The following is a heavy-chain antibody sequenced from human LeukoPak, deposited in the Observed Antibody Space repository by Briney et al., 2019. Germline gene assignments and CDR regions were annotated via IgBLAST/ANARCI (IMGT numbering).Heavy chain of an antibody. V-gene: IGHV3-30*02. J-gene: IGHJ3*01. CDR1: GYTFSSYW. Sequence: GGSLRLSCAASGYTFSSYWMHWVRQAPGKGLEWVAFLRYDGSNEYYADSVKGRFTVSRDNSKNTLYLQMNSLRAEDTAVYYCAKVLSATTYLDAFDVWGQGTMVTVSS. CDR2: LRYDGSNE. D-gene: IGHD3-3*01. CDR3: AKVLSATTYLDAFDV.